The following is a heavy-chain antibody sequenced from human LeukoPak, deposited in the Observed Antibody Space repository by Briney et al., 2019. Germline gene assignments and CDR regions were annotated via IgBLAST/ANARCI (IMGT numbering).Heavy chain of an antibody. D-gene: IGHD6-6*01. CDR2: INSDGGTT. J-gene: IGHJ4*02. CDR3: ARGTDGGSSLDY. CDR1: GFTFSSYW. Sequence: PGXSLRLSCAASGFTFSSYWMHWVRQAPGKGLVWVSRINSDGGTTSYADSVQGRFTISRDNAKNTLYLEMNSLRAEDTAVYYCARGTDGGSSLDYWGQGTLVTVSS. V-gene: IGHV3-74*01.